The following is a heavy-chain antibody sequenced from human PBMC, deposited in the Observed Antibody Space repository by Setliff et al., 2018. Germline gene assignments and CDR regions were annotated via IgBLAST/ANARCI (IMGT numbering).Heavy chain of an antibody. V-gene: IGHV3-30*03. CDR2: ISYDGSNK. CDR3: ARTTGYRLEGDFDY. D-gene: IGHD3-16*01. J-gene: IGHJ4*02. CDR1: GFTFSSYG. Sequence: PGESLKISCAASGFTFSSYGMHWVRQAPGKGLEWVAVISYDGSNKYYADSVKGRFTVSRDNAKNSLYLQMTSLRAEDTAIYYCARTTGYRLEGDFDYWGQGTLVTVSS.